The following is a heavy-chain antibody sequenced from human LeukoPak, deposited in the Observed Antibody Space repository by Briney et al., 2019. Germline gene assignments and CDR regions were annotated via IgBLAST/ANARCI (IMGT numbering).Heavy chain of an antibody. J-gene: IGHJ6*03. CDR2: IIPIFGTT. V-gene: IGHV1-69*05. CDR1: GGTFSDSA. CDR3: ARASNCSSTSCYTGVLWYYYYYMDV. D-gene: IGHD2-2*01. Sequence: SVKVSCKASGGTFSDSAIIWVRQAPGQGLEWMGGIIPIFGTTNYAQKFQGRVTITTDDSSSAVSMELSSLRSEDTAVYYCARASNCSSTSCYTGVLWYYYYYMDVWGKGITVIVSS.